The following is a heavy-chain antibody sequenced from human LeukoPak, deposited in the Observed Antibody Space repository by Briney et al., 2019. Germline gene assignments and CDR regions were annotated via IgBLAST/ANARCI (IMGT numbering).Heavy chain of an antibody. J-gene: IGHJ6*03. CDR1: GGTFSSYA. CDR2: IIPIFGTA. CDR3: ASGFDYYDSSGYYYMDV. Sequence: ASVKVSCKASGGTFSSYAISWVRQAPGQGLEWMGGIIPIFGTANYAQKFQGRVTITADKSTSTAYMELSSLRSEDTAVYYCASGFDYYDSSGYYYMDVWGKGTTVTVSS. D-gene: IGHD3-22*01. V-gene: IGHV1-69*06.